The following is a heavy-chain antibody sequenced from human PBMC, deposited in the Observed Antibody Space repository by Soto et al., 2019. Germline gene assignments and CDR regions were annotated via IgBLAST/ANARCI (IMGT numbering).Heavy chain of an antibody. CDR1: GYTFTSYA. J-gene: IGHJ4*02. Sequence: GASVKVSCKASGYTFTSYAMHWVRQAPGQRLEWMGWINAGNGNTKYSQKFQGRVTITRDTSASTAYMELNSLRAEDTAVYYCARGAGRGYSYGSPLDYWGQGTLVTVS. CDR3: ARGAGRGYSYGSPLDY. D-gene: IGHD5-18*01. V-gene: IGHV1-3*01. CDR2: INAGNGNT.